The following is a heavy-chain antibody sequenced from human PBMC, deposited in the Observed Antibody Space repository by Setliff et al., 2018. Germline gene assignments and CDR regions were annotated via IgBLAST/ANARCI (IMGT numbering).Heavy chain of an antibody. V-gene: IGHV1-2*02. D-gene: IGHD6-19*01. CDR2: INPHSGGT. J-gene: IGHJ5*02. Sequence: GASVKVSCKASGDTFSSYGISWVRQAPGQGLEWMGWINPHSGGTNFPQTFQGRVTMTRDTSINTAYMELSTLTSDDTAVYFCARATRDSGGWYYEYNWFDPWGQGTLVTVSS. CDR3: ARATRDSGGWYYEYNWFDP. CDR1: GDTFSSYG.